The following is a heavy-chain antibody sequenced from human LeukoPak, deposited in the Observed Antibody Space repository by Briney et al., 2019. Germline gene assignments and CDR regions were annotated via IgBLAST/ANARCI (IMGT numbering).Heavy chain of an antibody. CDR2: INHSGST. CDR3: ARKRGYYGSGSYLAFDI. D-gene: IGHD3-10*01. V-gene: IGHV4-34*01. CDR1: GGSFSGYY. J-gene: IGHJ3*02. Sequence: SETLSLTCVVYGGSFSGYYWSWIRQPPGKGLEWIGEINHSGSTNYNPSLKSRVTISVDTSKNQFSLKLSSVTAADTAVYYCARKRGYYGSGSYLAFDIWGQGTMVTVSS.